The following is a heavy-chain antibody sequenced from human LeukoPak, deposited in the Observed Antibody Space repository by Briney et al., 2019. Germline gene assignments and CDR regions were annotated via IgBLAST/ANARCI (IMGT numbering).Heavy chain of an antibody. CDR3: ARVVRGVDVAFDI. V-gene: IGHV4-61*02. Sequence: IPSQTLSLTCTVSGGSISSGDYYWSWIRQPAGKGLEWIGRIYTSGSTNYNPSLKSRVTISIDTSKNQFSLKLSSVTASDTAVYYCARVVRGVDVAFDIWGQGTMVTVSS. J-gene: IGHJ3*02. CDR1: GGSISSGDYY. CDR2: IYTSGST. D-gene: IGHD3-10*01.